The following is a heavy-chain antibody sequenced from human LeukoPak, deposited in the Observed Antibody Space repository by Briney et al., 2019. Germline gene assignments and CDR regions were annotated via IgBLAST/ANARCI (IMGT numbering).Heavy chain of an antibody. CDR3: AKKQDGHYGMDV. CDR1: GFTFDDYA. Sequence: GGSLRLSCAASGFTFDDYAMHWVRQAPGKGLEWVSGISWNSGSIGYADSVKGRFAISRDNAKNSLYLQMNSLRAEDTALYYCAKKQDGHYGMDVWGQGTTVIVSS. D-gene: IGHD6-13*01. CDR2: ISWNSGSI. J-gene: IGHJ6*02. V-gene: IGHV3-9*01.